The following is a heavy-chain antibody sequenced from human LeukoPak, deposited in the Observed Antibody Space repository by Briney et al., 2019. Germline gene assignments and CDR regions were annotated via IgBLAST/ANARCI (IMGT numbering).Heavy chain of an antibody. D-gene: IGHD6-13*01. V-gene: IGHV3-23*01. CDR2: ISGSGGST. Sequence: GGSLRLSCAASGFTFSSYAMSWVRQAPGKGLEWVSAISGSGGSTYYADSVKGRFTISRDNSKNTLFLQMNSLRAEDTAVYYCAKDSSSWTQPNDYWGQGTLVTVSS. CDR3: AKDSSSWTQPNDY. J-gene: IGHJ4*02. CDR1: GFTFSSYA.